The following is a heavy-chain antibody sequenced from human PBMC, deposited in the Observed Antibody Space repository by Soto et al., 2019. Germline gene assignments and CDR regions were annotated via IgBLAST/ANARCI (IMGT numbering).Heavy chain of an antibody. D-gene: IGHD2-15*01. J-gene: IGHJ3*02. Sequence: KQSQTLSLTCAISGDSVSSDSAAWNWIRQSPSRGLEWLGRTYYRSRWYYDYAVPLKSRMTINPDTSKNQFSLELNSVTPEDTAVYYCARALGSGDSCYSKCHTFDIWGQGTMVTVSS. CDR3: ARALGSGDSCYSKCHTFDI. CDR1: GDSVSSDSAA. CDR2: TYYRSRWYY. V-gene: IGHV6-1*01.